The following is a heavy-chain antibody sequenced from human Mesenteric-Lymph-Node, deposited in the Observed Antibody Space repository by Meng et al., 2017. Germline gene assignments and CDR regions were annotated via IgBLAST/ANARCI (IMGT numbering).Heavy chain of an antibody. D-gene: IGHD7-27*01. J-gene: IGHJ4*02. CDR1: GGSIASGSYS. Sequence: SETLSLTCTVSGGSIASGSYSWTWIRQPAGKGLEWIGRIYTSGSTNYNPSLKSRVTISVDTSKNQFSLKLSSVTAADAAVYYCARALTGDPYFDYWGQGTPVTVSS. V-gene: IGHV4-61*02. CDR2: IYTSGST. CDR3: ARALTGDPYFDY.